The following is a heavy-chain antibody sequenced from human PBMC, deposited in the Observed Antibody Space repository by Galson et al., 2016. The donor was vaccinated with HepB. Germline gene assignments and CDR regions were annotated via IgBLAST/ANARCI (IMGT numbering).Heavy chain of an antibody. V-gene: IGHV3-74*01. J-gene: IGHJ4*02. D-gene: IGHD1-26*01. CDR2: ITSDGSTT. Sequence: SLRLSCAVSGFTFSTYAMSWVRQAPGKGLVWVSRITSDGSTTTYADSVKGRFTISRDNTKNTLYLQMNSLRAEDTAVYYCVRRREEDYWGQGTLVTVSS. CDR1: GFTFSTYA. CDR3: VRRREEDY.